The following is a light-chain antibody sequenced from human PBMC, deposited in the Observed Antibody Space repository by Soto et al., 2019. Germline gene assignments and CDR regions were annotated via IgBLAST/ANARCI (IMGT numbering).Light chain of an antibody. CDR3: KQYNSFWGT. CDR1: QSISSW. Sequence: DIQMTQSPSTLSASVGDRVTITCRASQSISSWLAWYQQKPGKAPKLLIYDASSLESGVPSRFSGSGSGTKFPLTFSSLQPDDFAIYYSKQYNSFWGTLGKGPRVDIK. V-gene: IGKV1-5*01. J-gene: IGKJ1*01. CDR2: DAS.